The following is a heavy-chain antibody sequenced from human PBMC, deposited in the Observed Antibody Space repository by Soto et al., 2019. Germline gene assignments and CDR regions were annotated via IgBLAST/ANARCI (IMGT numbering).Heavy chain of an antibody. D-gene: IGHD2-15*01. Sequence: QVQLVQSGAEVKKPGASVKVSCKASGYTFTDYYIHWVRQAPGQGLEWLGWINPNSGGTNHVQKFQGRVTMTRDTSISTAYMELSRLRFDDTAVYYCARTDLVVVVAAKDYRYDGMDVWGQGTTVTVSS. CDR2: INPNSGGT. V-gene: IGHV1-2*02. CDR3: ARTDLVVVVAAKDYRYDGMDV. J-gene: IGHJ6*02. CDR1: GYTFTDYY.